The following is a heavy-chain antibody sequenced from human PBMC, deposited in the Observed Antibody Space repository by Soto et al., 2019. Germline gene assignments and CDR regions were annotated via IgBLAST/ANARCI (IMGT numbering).Heavy chain of an antibody. CDR3: ARGRYSYGLTTSRYYYYYGMDV. Sequence: QVQLQQWGAGLLKPSETLSLTCAVYGGSFSGYYWSWIRQPPGKGLEWNGEINHSGSTNYNPSLKSRVTISVDTSKNQFTLKLSSVTAADTAVYYCARGRYSYGLTTSRYYYYYGMDVWGQGTTVTVSS. CDR1: GGSFSGYY. V-gene: IGHV4-34*01. J-gene: IGHJ6*02. CDR2: INHSGST. D-gene: IGHD5-18*01.